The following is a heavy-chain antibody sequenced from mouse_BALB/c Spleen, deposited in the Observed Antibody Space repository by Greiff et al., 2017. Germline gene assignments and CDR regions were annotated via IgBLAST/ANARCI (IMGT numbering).Heavy chain of an antibody. V-gene: IGHV5-12-2*01. Sequence: DVKLVESGGGLVQPGGSLKLSCAASGFTFSSYTMSWVRQTPEKRLEWVAYISNGGGSTYYPDTVKGRFTISRDNAKNTLYLQMSSLKSEDTAMYYCARTGRREAYAMDYWGQGTSVTVSS. D-gene: IGHD4-1*01. J-gene: IGHJ4*01. CDR1: GFTFSSYT. CDR2: ISNGGGST. CDR3: ARTGRREAYAMDY.